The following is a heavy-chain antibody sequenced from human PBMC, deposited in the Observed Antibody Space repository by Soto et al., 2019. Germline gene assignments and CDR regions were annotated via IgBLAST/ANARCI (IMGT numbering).Heavy chain of an antibody. D-gene: IGHD3-3*01. CDR2: IYYSGST. J-gene: IGHJ6*02. Sequence: QVQLQESGPGLVKPSETLSLTCTVSGGSISSYYWSWIRRPPGKGLEWIGYIYYSGSTNYNPSLKSRVTISVDTSKNQFSLKLSSVTAADTAVYYCARGDFGFWSGSDYYYGMDVWGQGTTVTVSS. V-gene: IGHV4-59*01. CDR1: GGSISSYY. CDR3: ARGDFGFWSGSDYYYGMDV.